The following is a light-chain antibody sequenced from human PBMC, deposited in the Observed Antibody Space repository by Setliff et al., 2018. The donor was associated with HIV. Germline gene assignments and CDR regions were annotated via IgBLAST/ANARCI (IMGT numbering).Light chain of an antibody. CDR3: FSYTSSTPLYV. V-gene: IGLV2-14*03. CDR1: TRNVGGGHGY. Sequence: SVLTQPDSVSGSPGQSLTISCTGTTRNVGGGHGYVSWYQQHAGKAPKLLIYDVSNRPSGFSNRFSGSKSGNTASLTISGLQAEDEADYYCFSYTSSTPLYVFGTGTKVTVL. J-gene: IGLJ1*01. CDR2: DVS.